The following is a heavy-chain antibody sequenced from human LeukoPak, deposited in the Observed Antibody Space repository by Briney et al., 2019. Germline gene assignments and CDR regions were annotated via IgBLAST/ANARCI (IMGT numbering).Heavy chain of an antibody. Sequence: PSETLSLTCTVSGGSISYFYWNWIRQPPGKGLEWICHVYYSGSTNYNPSLKSRVTLSVDTSKNQFSLKLSSVTAADTAAYYCARGRVETIFGVVNRKKGVKFGPWGQGTLVTVSS. CDR2: VYYSGST. J-gene: IGHJ5*02. V-gene: IGHV4-59*12. D-gene: IGHD3-3*01. CDR3: ARGRVETIFGVVNRKKGVKFGP. CDR1: GGSISYFY.